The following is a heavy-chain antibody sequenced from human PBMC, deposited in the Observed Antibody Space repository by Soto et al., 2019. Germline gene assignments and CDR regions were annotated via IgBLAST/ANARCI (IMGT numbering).Heavy chain of an antibody. CDR2: INPSGGSA. Sequence: GASGKVSCKASGYTFTSYYMEWVGQAPGQGLEWMGIINPSGGSAIYAQKFQGRVTMTRDTSTSTVYMELSSLRAEDTAVYYCAREETAWPLAYGLDVWGQGTTVIVSS. CDR3: AREETAWPLAYGLDV. CDR1: GYTFTSYY. J-gene: IGHJ6*02. V-gene: IGHV1-46*01. D-gene: IGHD2-21*02.